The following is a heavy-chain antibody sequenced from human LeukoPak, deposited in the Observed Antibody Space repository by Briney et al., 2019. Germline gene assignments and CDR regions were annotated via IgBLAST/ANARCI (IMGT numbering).Heavy chain of an antibody. CDR3: AREGRDYGGNPFDY. V-gene: IGHV3-74*01. D-gene: IGHD4-23*01. Sequence: PGGSLRLSCAASGFTFSSYWTHWVRQAPGKGLVWVSRINDDGSSTTYADSVKGRFTISRDNAKNTLYLQMNSLRAEDTALYYCAREGRDYGGNPFDYWGQGTLVTVSS. J-gene: IGHJ4*02. CDR2: INDDGSST. CDR1: GFTFSSYW.